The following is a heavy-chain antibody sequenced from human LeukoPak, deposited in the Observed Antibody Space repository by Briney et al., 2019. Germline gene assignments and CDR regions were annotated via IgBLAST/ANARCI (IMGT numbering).Heavy chain of an antibody. Sequence: SETLSLTCTVSGGSISSYYWSWIRQPPGKGLEWIGYIYYSGSTNYNPSLKSRVTISVDTSKNQFSLKLSSVTAADTAVYYCARDRGALHNNWFDHWGQGTLVTVSS. J-gene: IGHJ5*02. V-gene: IGHV4-59*01. CDR1: GGSISSYY. CDR2: IYYSGST. D-gene: IGHD3-10*01. CDR3: ARDRGALHNNWFDH.